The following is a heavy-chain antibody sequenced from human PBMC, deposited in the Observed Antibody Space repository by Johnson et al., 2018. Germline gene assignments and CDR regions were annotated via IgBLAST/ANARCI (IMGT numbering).Heavy chain of an antibody. D-gene: IGHD3-22*01. V-gene: IGHV3-48*01. CDR1: GLSFSSYS. CDR2: ISSRSRTI. CDR3: ARVTTDFYDSSGYGFQH. Sequence: VQLVESGGGLVQPGGSLRLSCEATGLSFSSYSLNWVRPAPGKGLEWISYISSRSRTIYYADSVTGRFTIARDDAKNLLYLQMNSLRAEDTAVYYCARVTTDFYDSSGYGFQHWGQGTLVTVSS. J-gene: IGHJ1*01.